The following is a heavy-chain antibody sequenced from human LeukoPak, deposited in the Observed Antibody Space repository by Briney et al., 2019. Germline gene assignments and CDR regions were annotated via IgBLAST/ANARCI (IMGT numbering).Heavy chain of an antibody. J-gene: IGHJ1*01. CDR1: GFTFSSYA. CDR2: ISGSGGST. D-gene: IGHD2-21*02. V-gene: IGHV3-23*01. Sequence: RPGGSLRLSCAASGFTFSSYAMSWVRQAPGKGLEWVSAISGSGGSTYYADSVKGRFTISRDNSKNTLYLQMNSLRAEDTAVYYCAKDLGGDWSEYFQHWGQGTLVTVSS. CDR3: AKDLGGDWSEYFQH.